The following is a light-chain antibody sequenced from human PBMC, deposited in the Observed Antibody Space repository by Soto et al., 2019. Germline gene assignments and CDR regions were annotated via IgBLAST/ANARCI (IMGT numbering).Light chain of an antibody. Sequence: EVVLTQSPGTLSLSPGERATLSCRASQSVRNNYLAWYQQKPGQSPKLLIFGSSDRATGIPDRFSGSGSGTDFTRTISRLEPEDFAVYYCQQYGRSPPYTFGQGTKLEIK. V-gene: IGKV3-20*01. CDR1: QSVRNNY. J-gene: IGKJ2*01. CDR3: QQYGRSPPYT. CDR2: GSS.